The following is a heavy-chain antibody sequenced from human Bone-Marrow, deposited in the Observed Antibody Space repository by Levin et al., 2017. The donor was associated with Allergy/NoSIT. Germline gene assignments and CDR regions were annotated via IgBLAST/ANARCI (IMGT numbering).Heavy chain of an antibody. Sequence: SPTLSLPCAISWDSISSTTAAWSWIRQSPSRGFEWLGRTYFRSKWFYEYEVSVKSRISINADAAKNQFSLQLNSVTPEDTAVYYCVRSNINNWFDPWGQGILVIVSS. CDR1: WDSISSTTAA. CDR3: VRSNINNWFDP. V-gene: IGHV6-1*01. D-gene: IGHD2/OR15-2a*01. CDR2: TYFRSKWFY. J-gene: IGHJ5*02.